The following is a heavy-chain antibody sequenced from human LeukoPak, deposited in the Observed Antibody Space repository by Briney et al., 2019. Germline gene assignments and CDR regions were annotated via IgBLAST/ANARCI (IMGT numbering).Heavy chain of an antibody. CDR3: ARASGVPWADYAFDI. V-gene: IGHV3-11*04. Sequence: GGSLRLSCAASGFTFSDYSMSWIRQAPGKGLEWVSYIRSSGNTIYYADSVKGRFTISRDSSKNTLYLQMNSLRAEDTAVYYCARASGVPWADYAFDIWGQGTMVTVSS. D-gene: IGHD3-10*01. CDR2: IRSSGNTI. J-gene: IGHJ3*02. CDR1: GFTFSDYS.